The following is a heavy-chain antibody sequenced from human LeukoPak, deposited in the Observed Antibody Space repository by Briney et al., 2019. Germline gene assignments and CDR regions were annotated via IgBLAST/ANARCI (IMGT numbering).Heavy chain of an antibody. Sequence: SETLSLTCAVYGGPFSGYYWSWIRQPPGKGLEWIGEINHSGSTNYNPSLKSRVTISVDTSKNQFSLKLSSVTAADTAVYYCARGRRIFGVVKNWFDPWGQGTLVTVSS. V-gene: IGHV4-34*01. J-gene: IGHJ5*02. D-gene: IGHD3-3*02. CDR3: ARGRRIFGVVKNWFDP. CDR2: INHSGST. CDR1: GGPFSGYY.